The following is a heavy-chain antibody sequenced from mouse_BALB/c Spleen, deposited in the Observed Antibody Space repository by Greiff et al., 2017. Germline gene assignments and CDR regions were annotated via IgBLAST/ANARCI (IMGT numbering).Heavy chain of an antibody. CDR2: ISYDGSN. J-gene: IGHJ3*01. D-gene: IGHD3-1*01. Sequence: DVQLQESGPGLVKPSQSLSLTCSVTGYSITSGYYWNWIRQFPGNKLEWMGYISYDGSNNYNPSLKNRISITRDTSKNQFFLKLNSVTTEDTATYYWARAGGARATAWFAYWGQGTLVTVSA. CDR3: ARAGGARATAWFAY. V-gene: IGHV3-6*02. CDR1: GYSITSGYY.